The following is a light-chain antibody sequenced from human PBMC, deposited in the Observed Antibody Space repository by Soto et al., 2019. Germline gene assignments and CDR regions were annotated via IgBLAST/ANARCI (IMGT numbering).Light chain of an antibody. V-gene: IGKV3-15*01. CDR3: QQYNDWPPLT. CDR2: TTS. CDR1: QSVGDR. Sequence: VLMTQSPATLSLFPGERANLSCRASQSVGDRLAWYQENPGQSPRLLMYTTSVRASGVPARFSGSGSGTEFTRTISDLQLEDFAVYYCQQYNDWPPLTFGGGNTVEIK. J-gene: IGKJ4*01.